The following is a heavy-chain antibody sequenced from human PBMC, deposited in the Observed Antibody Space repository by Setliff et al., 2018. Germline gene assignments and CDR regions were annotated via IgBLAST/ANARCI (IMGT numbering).Heavy chain of an antibody. J-gene: IGHJ4*02. V-gene: IGHV4-59*03. CDR3: ARGGYNSRSGYSAYYYDY. CDR2: AFHTGKT. Sequence: SETLSLTCTVSGVSIRGFYWTWIRQSPKRGLEWLGYAFHTGKTDYNPSLMSPVIISIDMSRKQFSLKLSSVTAADTAMYFCARGGYNSRSGYSAYYYDYWGQGALVTVSS. D-gene: IGHD3-3*01. CDR1: GVSIRGFY.